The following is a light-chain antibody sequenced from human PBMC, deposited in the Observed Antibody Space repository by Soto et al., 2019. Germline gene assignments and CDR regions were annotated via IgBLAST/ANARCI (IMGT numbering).Light chain of an antibody. CDR2: GAS. CDR3: HHYDNSPPFP. J-gene: IGKJ3*01. CDR1: QSINNIY. V-gene: IGKV3-20*01. Sequence: EIVLTQSPGTLSLSPGERAILSCRASQSINNIYLAFYQQMPGRAPRLLIHGASSRAAGITDRFSGSGSGTDFTLTINRLEPEDFAVYYCHHYDNSPPFPFGPGTKVDIK.